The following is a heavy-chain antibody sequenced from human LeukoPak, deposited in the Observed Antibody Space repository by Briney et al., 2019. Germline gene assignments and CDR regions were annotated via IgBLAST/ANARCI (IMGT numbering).Heavy chain of an antibody. Sequence: KPSETLSLTCTVSGGSISSHYWSWIRQPPGKGLEWIGYIYYSGSTNYNPSLKSRVTIPVDTSKNQFSLKLSSVTAADTAVYYCARAYWGYCSSTSCYGEFRYYYYYMDVWGKGTTVTVSS. D-gene: IGHD2-2*01. CDR1: GGSISSHY. CDR3: ARAYWGYCSSTSCYGEFRYYYYYMDV. CDR2: IYYSGST. J-gene: IGHJ6*03. V-gene: IGHV4-59*11.